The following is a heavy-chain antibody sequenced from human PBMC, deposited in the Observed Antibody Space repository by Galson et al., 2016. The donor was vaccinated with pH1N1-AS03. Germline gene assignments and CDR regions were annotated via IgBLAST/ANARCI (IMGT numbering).Heavy chain of an antibody. CDR3: ARGVDNFNVFVFEM. CDR1: GGSFSGYY. V-gene: IGHV4-34*01. D-gene: IGHD1-20*01. CDR2: ISHSGST. J-gene: IGHJ3*02. Sequence: TLSLTCAVSGGSFSGYYWSWVRQPPGRGLEWIGEISHSGSTKYNPSLKSRVAILIHTSKNQFSLTVTSVTAADTAIYYCARGVDNFNVFVFEMWGRGTMVTVSS.